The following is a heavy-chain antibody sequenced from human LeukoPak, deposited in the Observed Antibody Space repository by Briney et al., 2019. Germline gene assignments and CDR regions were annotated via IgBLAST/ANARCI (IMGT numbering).Heavy chain of an antibody. CDR3: ARSLWSPFYYYYYGMDV. J-gene: IGHJ6*02. V-gene: IGHV3-11*04. CDR2: ISSSGSII. D-gene: IGHD3-10*01. CDR1: GFSFSDYY. Sequence: GGSLRLSCAASGFSFSDYYMSWIRQAPGKGLEWVSYISSSGSIIIYADSVKGRFTISRDNAKNSLYLQMNSLRAEDTAVYYCARSLWSPFYYYYYGMDVWGQGTTVTVSS.